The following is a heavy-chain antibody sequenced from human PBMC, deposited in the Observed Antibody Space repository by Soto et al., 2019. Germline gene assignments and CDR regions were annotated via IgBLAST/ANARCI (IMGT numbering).Heavy chain of an antibody. V-gene: IGHV4-59*01. CDR1: GGSISTYY. D-gene: IGHD5-18*01. J-gene: IGHJ4*02. CDR2: IYYSGST. CDR3: ARTLRGYSYAEFDY. Sequence: LSLTCAVSGGSISTYYWSWIRQPPGKGLEWIGYIYYSGSTNYNPSLKSRVTISVDTSKNQFSLKLSSVTAADTAVYYCARTLRGYSYAEFDYWGQGTLVTVSS.